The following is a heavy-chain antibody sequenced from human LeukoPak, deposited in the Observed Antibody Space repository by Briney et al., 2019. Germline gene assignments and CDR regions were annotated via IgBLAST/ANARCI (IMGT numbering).Heavy chain of an antibody. CDR3: ARVGSSSPFDY. CDR1: GITFSSHA. D-gene: IGHD6-13*01. J-gene: IGHJ4*02. Sequence: GGPLRLSCAASGITFSSHALHWVRQAPGKGLEYVSAISSNGGYTYYANSVRGRFTISRDNSKSTLYLQMGSLRAEDMALYFGARVGSSSPFDYWGQGTLVTVSS. V-gene: IGHV3-64*01. CDR2: ISSNGGYT.